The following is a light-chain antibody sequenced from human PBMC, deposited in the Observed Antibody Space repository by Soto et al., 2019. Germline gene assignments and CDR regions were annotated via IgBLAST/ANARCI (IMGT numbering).Light chain of an antibody. CDR1: SSAIGGHNY. CDR3: SSYTNNQRL. V-gene: IGLV2-14*01. Sequence: QSALTQPASVSGSPGQSITISCTGTSSAIGGHNYVSWYQQHPGKAPKLIIYEVNNRPSGVSNRFSGSKSGNTASLTISGLQTEDEADYYCSSYTNNQRLFGGGPKLTVL. J-gene: IGLJ3*02. CDR2: EVN.